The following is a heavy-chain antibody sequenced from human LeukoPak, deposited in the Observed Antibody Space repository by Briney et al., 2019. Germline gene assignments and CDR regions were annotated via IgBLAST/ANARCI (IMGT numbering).Heavy chain of an antibody. CDR2: IKPNSGGT. CDR3: ARARGDIVVVPAAIWLDP. Sequence: ASVKVSCKASGYTFTGYYMHWVRQAPGQGLEWMGWIKPNSGGTNYAQKFQGRVSMTRDTSISTAYMELSRLRSDDTAVYYCARARGDIVVVPAAIWLDPWGQGTLVTVSS. V-gene: IGHV1-2*02. CDR1: GYTFTGYY. D-gene: IGHD2-2*01. J-gene: IGHJ5*02.